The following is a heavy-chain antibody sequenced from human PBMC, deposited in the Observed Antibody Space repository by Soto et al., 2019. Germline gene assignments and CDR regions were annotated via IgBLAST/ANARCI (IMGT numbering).Heavy chain of an antibody. CDR1: GFTFNDYY. CDR2: ISSSSGYT. V-gene: IGHV3-11*06. D-gene: IGHD4-17*01. J-gene: IGHJ4*02. Sequence: QVQLVESGGGLVKPGGSLRLSCVASGFTFNDYYMSWIRQAPGKGLEWVSYISSSSGYTNYADSVKGRFTISRDNARNSLYLQMNSLRAEDTAVYYCARGGTTVTAFWGQGTLVTVSS. CDR3: ARGGTTVTAF.